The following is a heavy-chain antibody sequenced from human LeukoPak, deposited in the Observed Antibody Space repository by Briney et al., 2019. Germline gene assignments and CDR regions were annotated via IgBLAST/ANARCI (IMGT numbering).Heavy chain of an antibody. D-gene: IGHD5-18*01. CDR3: ARGGYSYGY. V-gene: IGHV4-59*01. Sequence: SETLSLTCTVSGGSISSYYWSWIRQPPGRGLEWIGYIYYSGSTNYNPSLTSRVTISVDMSKNQFSLKLSSVTAADTAVYYCARGGYSYGYWGQGTLVTVSS. CDR2: IYYSGST. J-gene: IGHJ4*02. CDR1: GGSISSYY.